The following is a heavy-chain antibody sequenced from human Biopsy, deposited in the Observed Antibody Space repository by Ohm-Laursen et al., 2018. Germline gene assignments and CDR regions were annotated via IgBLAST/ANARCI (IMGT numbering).Heavy chain of an antibody. Sequence: ALVTVSCKASGYRFDNYGFSWARQASGQRPEWMGWVSGYNGVTNYARKFQGRVTMTIEKSTTTAYMELRGLRSDDTAVYYCGRDYYYNGTDIWGPGTTLTVSS. CDR2: VSGYNGVT. CDR1: GYRFDNYG. V-gene: IGHV1-18*01. CDR3: GRDYYYNGTDI. J-gene: IGHJ6*02.